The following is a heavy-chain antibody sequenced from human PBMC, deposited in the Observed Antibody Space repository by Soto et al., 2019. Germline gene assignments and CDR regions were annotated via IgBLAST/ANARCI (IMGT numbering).Heavy chain of an antibody. CDR2: IHPGDSST. CDR1: GYSFTTYW. D-gene: IGHD6-6*01. CDR3: MRRSAGSPSPYYGLDV. V-gene: IGHV5-51*01. Sequence: PGESLKISCKASGYSFTTYWIGWVRQMPGKGLEWMGIIHPGDSSTRYSPSFQGQVIISADKSNTTAYLQWSSLKASDTAIYFCMRRSAGSPSPYYGLDVWGQVPTVTFSS. J-gene: IGHJ6*02.